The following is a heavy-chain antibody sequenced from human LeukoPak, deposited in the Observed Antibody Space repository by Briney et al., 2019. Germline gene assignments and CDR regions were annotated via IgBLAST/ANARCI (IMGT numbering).Heavy chain of an antibody. CDR2: IRQDGSET. V-gene: IGHV3-7*05. J-gene: IGHJ4*02. CDR3: ARDPPFIIGTTFFDY. Sequence: GGSLRLSCAASGFTFSSYWMSWVRQAPGQGLESVAYIRQDGSETYHVASVKGRFTISRDNAKNSLYLQMNSLRAEDTAVYYCARDPPFIIGTTFFDYWGQGTLVTVSS. D-gene: IGHD1-20*01. CDR1: GFTFSSYW.